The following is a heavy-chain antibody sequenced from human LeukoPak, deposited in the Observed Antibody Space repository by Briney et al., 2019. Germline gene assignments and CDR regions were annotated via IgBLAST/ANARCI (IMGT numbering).Heavy chain of an antibody. Sequence: SVKVSCKASGGTFSSYAISWVRQAPGQGLEWMGRIIPILAIAKYAQKFQSRVTITADKSTSTAYMELSSLRSEDTAMYYCASGHYGDYGQWSSMNYWGQGTLVTVSS. J-gene: IGHJ4*02. V-gene: IGHV1-69*04. CDR1: GGTFSSYA. D-gene: IGHD4-17*01. CDR3: ASGHYGDYGQWSSMNY. CDR2: IIPILAIA.